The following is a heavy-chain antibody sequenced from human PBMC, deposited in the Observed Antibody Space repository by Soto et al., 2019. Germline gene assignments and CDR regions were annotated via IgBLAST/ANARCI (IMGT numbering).Heavy chain of an antibody. V-gene: IGHV3-33*01. CDR2: IWYDGSNK. CDR1: GFTFSSYG. CDR3: ARDLRKRVAAARPDY. D-gene: IGHD6-6*01. Sequence: GGSLRLSCAASGFTFSSYGMHWVRQAPGKGLEWVAVIWYDGSNKYYADSVKGRFTISRDNSKNTLYLQMNSLRAEDTAVYYCARDLRKRVAAARPDYWGQGTLVTVSS. J-gene: IGHJ4*02.